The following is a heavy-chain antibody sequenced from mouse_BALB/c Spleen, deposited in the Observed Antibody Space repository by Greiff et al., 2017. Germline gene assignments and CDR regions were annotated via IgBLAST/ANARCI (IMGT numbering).Heavy chain of an antibody. D-gene: IGHD2-3*01. CDR2: ISSGGSYT. Sequence: DVKLVESGGDLVKPGGSLKLSCAASGFTFSSYGMSWVRQTPDKRLEWVATISSGGSYTYYPDSVKGRFTISRDNAKNTLYLQMSSLKSEDTAMYYCARHDDYLYYFDYWGQGTTLTVSS. J-gene: IGHJ2*01. CDR1: GFTFSSYG. V-gene: IGHV5-6*02. CDR3: ARHDDYLYYFDY.